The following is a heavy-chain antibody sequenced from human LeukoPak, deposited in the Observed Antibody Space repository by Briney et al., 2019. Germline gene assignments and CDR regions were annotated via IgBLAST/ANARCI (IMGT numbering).Heavy chain of an antibody. CDR3: ARGHPDILTGYYYYYYGMDV. Sequence: ASVKVSCKASVYTFTSYYMHWVRQAPGQGLEWMGIINPSGGSTSYAQKFQGRVTMTRDTSTSTVYMELSSLRSEDTAVYYCARGHPDILTGYYYYYYGMDVWGQGTTVTVSS. J-gene: IGHJ6*02. CDR2: INPSGGST. CDR1: VYTFTSYY. V-gene: IGHV1-46*01. D-gene: IGHD3-9*01.